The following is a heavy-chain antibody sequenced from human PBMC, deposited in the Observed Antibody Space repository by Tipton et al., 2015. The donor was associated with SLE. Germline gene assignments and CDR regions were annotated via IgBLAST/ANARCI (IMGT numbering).Heavy chain of an antibody. CDR3: AKDWLTSSTQYYFAN. CDR2: ISSTGSTM. Sequence: SLRLSCSASGFTFNTYEMNWVRQAPGKGLEWVSYISSTGSTMYYADSVKGRFTISRDNSKNSLFLQMNSLRTEDTALYYCAKDWLTSSTQYYFANWGQGTLVTVSS. V-gene: IGHV3-48*03. CDR1: GFTFNTYE. D-gene: IGHD2-2*01. J-gene: IGHJ4*02.